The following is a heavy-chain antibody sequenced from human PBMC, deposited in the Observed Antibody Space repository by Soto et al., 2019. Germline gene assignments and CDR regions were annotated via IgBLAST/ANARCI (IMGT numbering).Heavy chain of an antibody. J-gene: IGHJ6*02. CDR2: IKHSGST. V-gene: IGHV4-34*01. D-gene: IGHD6-6*01. CDR3: ARCAHSSSSGYYYDGMDV. CDR1: GGSFSGYY. Sequence: QVQLQQWGAGLLKPSETLSLTCAVYGGSFSGYYWSWIRQPPGKGLEWIGEIKHSGSTNYNPSLKSRVTISVVTYKNQFSQQLSSVTAADPAVYYCARCAHSSSSGYYYDGMDVLGQGTTVTVSS.